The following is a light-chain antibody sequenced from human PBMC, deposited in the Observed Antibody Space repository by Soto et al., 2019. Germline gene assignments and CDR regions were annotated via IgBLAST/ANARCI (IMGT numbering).Light chain of an antibody. J-gene: IGLJ1*01. CDR2: SNN. CDR3: SSYTSDNRDYV. V-gene: IGLV1-44*01. Sequence: QSALTQPPSASGTAGQRVTISCSGSTSNIGSNTVNWYQQLPGTAPKTLIYSNNQRPSGVPDRFSGSKSGTSGSLAISGLLSEDEADYYCSSYTSDNRDYVFATGTKVTVL. CDR1: TSNIGSNT.